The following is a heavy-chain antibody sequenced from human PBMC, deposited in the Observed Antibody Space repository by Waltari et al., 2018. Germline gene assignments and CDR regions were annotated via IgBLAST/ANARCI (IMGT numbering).Heavy chain of an antibody. J-gene: IGHJ4*02. D-gene: IGHD1-26*01. Sequence: EVQLAESGGGLVQPGGSLRLSCAVSGFTFSDYYMDWVRQAPGKGLEWVARSRNKANSYTTEYAASVKGRFTISRDDSKNSLNLQMNSLETDDTAVYFCARAFQYGGTSHFDDWGQGTLVTVSP. CDR3: ARAFQYGGTSHFDD. CDR1: GFTFSDYY. V-gene: IGHV3-72*01. CDR2: SRNKANSYTT.